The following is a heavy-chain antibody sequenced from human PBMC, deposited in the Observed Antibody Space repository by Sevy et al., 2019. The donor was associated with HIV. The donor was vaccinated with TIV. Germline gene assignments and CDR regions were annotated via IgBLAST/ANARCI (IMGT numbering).Heavy chain of an antibody. J-gene: IGHJ4*02. Sequence: GGSLRLSCAASGFSISGYGMHWVRQAPGKGLEWVAVIWYDGTNKEYADSVKGRCTIARDKSKNTLYLQMNSLRAEETAVYYCAREDIRVAGIGYYFHSWGEGALVPVS. D-gene: IGHD6-19*01. CDR1: GFSISGYG. V-gene: IGHV3-33*01. CDR2: IWYDGTNK. CDR3: AREDIRVAGIGYYFHS.